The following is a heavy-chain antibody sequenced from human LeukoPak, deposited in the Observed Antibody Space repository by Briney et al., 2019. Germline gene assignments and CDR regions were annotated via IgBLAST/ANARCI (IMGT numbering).Heavy chain of an antibody. J-gene: IGHJ6*02. CDR1: GFSVSSND. CDR2: IDRCGST. Sequence: GGSLRLSCEASGFSVSSNDMSWVRQAPGKGLECVSVIDRCGSTFYADSVKGRFTISRDNSKNTLYLQMNSLRVEDTAEFYCAKRVGYGYGMDVWGQGTTVTVSS. CDR3: AKRVGYGYGMDV. V-gene: IGHV3-66*03. D-gene: IGHD6-13*01.